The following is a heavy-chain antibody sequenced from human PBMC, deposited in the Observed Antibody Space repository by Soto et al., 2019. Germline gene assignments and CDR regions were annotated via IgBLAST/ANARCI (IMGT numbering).Heavy chain of an antibody. CDR3: ARGLAVAEAFDI. CDR2: IYHSGST. Sequence: QVQLQESGPGLVKPSGTLSLTCAVSGGSISSSNWWSWVRQPPGKGLEWIGEIYHSGSTNYNPSLKSRVSISVAKSKNQFSLKLSSVTAAVTAVYYCARGLAVAEAFDIWGQGTMVTVSS. V-gene: IGHV4-4*02. CDR1: GGSISSSNW. D-gene: IGHD6-19*01. J-gene: IGHJ3*02.